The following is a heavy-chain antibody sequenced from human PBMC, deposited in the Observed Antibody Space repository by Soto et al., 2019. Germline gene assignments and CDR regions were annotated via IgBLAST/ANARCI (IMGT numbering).Heavy chain of an antibody. D-gene: IGHD1-1*01. CDR2: IYYSGST. V-gene: IGHV4-31*03. CDR3: ASHRYPNYYGMDV. Sequence: SETLSLTCTVSGGSISSGGYYWSWIRQHPGKGLEWIGYIYYSGSTYYNPSLKSRVTISVDTSKNQFSLKLSSVTAADTAVYYCASHRYPNYYGMDVWGQGTTVTVSS. J-gene: IGHJ6*02. CDR1: GGSISSGGYY.